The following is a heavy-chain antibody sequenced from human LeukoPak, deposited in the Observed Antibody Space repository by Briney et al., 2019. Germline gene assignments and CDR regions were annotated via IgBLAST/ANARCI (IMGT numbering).Heavy chain of an antibody. V-gene: IGHV3-21*01. CDR3: ARVQGDMVRGVIIFVYYFDY. CDR2: ISSSSSYI. J-gene: IGHJ4*02. Sequence: GGSLRLSCAASGFTFSSYSMNWVRQAPGKGLEWVSSISSSSSYIYYADSVKGRFTISRDNAKNSLYLQMNSLRAEDTAVYYCARVQGDMVRGVIIFVYYFDYWGQGTLVTVSS. D-gene: IGHD3-10*01. CDR1: GFTFSSYS.